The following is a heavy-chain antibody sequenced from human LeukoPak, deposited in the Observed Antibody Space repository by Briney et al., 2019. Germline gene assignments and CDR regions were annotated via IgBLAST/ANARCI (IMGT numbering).Heavy chain of an antibody. CDR3: ARVSSSFNYAYYYYMDV. CDR1: SGSIDSYY. D-gene: IGHD6-13*01. J-gene: IGHJ6*03. Sequence: TSETLSLTCSVSSGSIDSYYWSWIRQPPGKGLEWIGYVHDSGRTNYNPSLKSRVTISVDTSKNHFSLRVSSVTAADTAVYYCARVSSSFNYAYYYYMDVWGKGTTVTISS. CDR2: VHDSGRT. V-gene: IGHV4-59*01.